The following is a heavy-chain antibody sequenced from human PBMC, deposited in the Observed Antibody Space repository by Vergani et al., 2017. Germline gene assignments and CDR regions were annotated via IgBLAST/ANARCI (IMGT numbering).Heavy chain of an antibody. J-gene: IGHJ4*02. CDR2: INHSGST. CDR1: GGSISSSSYY. Sequence: QVQLQESGPGLVKPPGTLSLTCAVSGGSISSSSYYWGWIRQPPGKGLEWIGEINHSGSTNYNPSLKSRVTISVDTSKNQFSLKLSSVTAADTAVYYCARGLRDSSGYYFDPRKSTRFDYWGQGTLVTVSS. D-gene: IGHD3-22*01. CDR3: ARGLRDSSGYYFDPRKSTRFDY. V-gene: IGHV4-39*07.